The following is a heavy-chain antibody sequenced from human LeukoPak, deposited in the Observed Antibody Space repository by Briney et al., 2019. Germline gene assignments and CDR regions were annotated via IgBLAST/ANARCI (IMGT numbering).Heavy chain of an antibody. V-gene: IGHV4-59*01. J-gene: IGHJ5*02. Sequence: SETLSLTCTVSGVSISSYYWSWVRQPPGKGLEWIGYIYYSGSTNYNPSLKSRVTISVDTSKNQFSLKLSSVAAADTAVYYCARDRGINWFDPWGQGTLVTVSS. CDR1: GVSISSYY. CDR2: IYYSGST. D-gene: IGHD1-14*01. CDR3: ARDRGINWFDP.